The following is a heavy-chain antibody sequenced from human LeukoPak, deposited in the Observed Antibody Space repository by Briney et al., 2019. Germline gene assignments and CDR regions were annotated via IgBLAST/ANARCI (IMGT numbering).Heavy chain of an antibody. D-gene: IGHD2-2*01. CDR2: IYPGDSDT. J-gene: IGHJ5*02. V-gene: IGHV5-51*01. Sequence: GESLKTSFKGSGYRFTSYWIGWGRPMPGKGLGWMGIIYPGDSDTRYSPSFQGEVTISADKSISTAYLQWSSLKASDTAMYYCARHIVVPAARGGYNWFDPWGQGTLVTVSS. CDR3: ARHIVVPAARGGYNWFDP. CDR1: GYRFTSYW.